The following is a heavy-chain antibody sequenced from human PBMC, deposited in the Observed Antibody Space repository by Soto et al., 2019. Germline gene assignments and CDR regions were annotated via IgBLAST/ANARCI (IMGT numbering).Heavy chain of an antibody. CDR2: IIPIFGTA. D-gene: IGHD3-10*01. CDR1: GGTFSSYA. CDR3: ARDTFGSGSYYKPRWFDP. J-gene: IGHJ5*02. Sequence: QVQLVQSGAEVKKPGSSVKVSCKASGGTFSSYAISWVRQAPGQGLEWMGGIIPIFGTANYAQKFQGRVTITADESTSTAYMELSSLRSEDTAVYYCARDTFGSGSYYKPRWFDPWGQGTLVTVSS. V-gene: IGHV1-69*01.